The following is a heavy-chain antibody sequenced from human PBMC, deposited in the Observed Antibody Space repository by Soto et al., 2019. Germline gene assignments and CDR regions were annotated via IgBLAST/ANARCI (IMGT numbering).Heavy chain of an antibody. CDR1: GGSISSSSYY. CDR2: IYYSGST. CDR3: ARLGTNYYDSSGYFYPSYYFDY. J-gene: IGHJ4*02. V-gene: IGHV4-39*01. Sequence: PSETLSLTCAVSGGSISSSSYYWGWIRQPPGKGLEWIGSIYYSGSTYYNPSLKSRVTISVDTSKNQFSLKLSSVTAADTAVYYCARLGTNYYDSSGYFYPSYYFDYRGQGTLVTVSS. D-gene: IGHD3-22*01.